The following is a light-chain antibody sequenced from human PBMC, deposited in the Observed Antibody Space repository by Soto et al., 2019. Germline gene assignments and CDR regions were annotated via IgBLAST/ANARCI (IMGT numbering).Light chain of an antibody. V-gene: IGKV1-6*01. CDR2: AAS. Sequence: AIQMTQSPYSLSASVGDRVTITCRASQGIRNALGWYQQKPGKAPNLLIYAASSLEGGVPSRFSGSGSGTDFTLTISSLQPEDFATYYCLQDYNYPLAFGGGNKVEIK. J-gene: IGKJ4*01. CDR3: LQDYNYPLA. CDR1: QGIRNA.